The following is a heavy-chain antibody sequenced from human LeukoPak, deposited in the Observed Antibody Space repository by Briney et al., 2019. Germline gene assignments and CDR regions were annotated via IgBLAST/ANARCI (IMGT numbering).Heavy chain of an antibody. CDR2: ISYDGSNK. J-gene: IGHJ6*03. CDR1: GFTFSSYA. CDR3: ARGWELHIYYYYMDV. V-gene: IGHV3-30-3*01. D-gene: IGHD1-26*01. Sequence: PGGSLRLSCAASGFTFSSYAMHWVRQAPGKGLEWVAVISYDGSNKYYADSVKGRFTISRDNSKNTLYLQMNSLRAEDTAVYYCARGWELHIYYYYMDVWGKGTTVTVSS.